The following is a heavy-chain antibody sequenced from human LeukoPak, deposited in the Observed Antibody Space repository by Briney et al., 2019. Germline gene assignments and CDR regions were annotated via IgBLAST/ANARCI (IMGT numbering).Heavy chain of an antibody. CDR3: TTEGLLWFGTMDV. D-gene: IGHD3-10*01. Sequence: GGSLRLSCTASGFTFGDYAMSWVRQAPGKGLEWVGFIRSKGYGGTTEYAASVKGRFTISRDDSKSIAYLQMNSLKTEDTAVYYCTTEGLLWFGTMDVWGKGTTVTISS. CDR2: IRSKGYGGTT. CDR1: GFTFGDYA. V-gene: IGHV3-49*04. J-gene: IGHJ6*04.